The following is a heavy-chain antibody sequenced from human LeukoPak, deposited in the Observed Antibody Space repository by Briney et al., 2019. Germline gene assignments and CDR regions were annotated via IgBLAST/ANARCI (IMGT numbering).Heavy chain of an antibody. V-gene: IGHV4-59*01. J-gene: IGHJ5*02. CDR2: IYYSGST. CDR3: ARDSYDSSSWANWFDP. Sequence: PSETLSLTCTVSGGSISSYYWSWIRQPPGKGLEWIGYIYYSGSTNYNPSLKSRVTISVDTSKNQFSLKLSSVTAADTAVYYCARDSYDSSSWANWFDPWGQGTLVTVSS. CDR1: GGSISSYY. D-gene: IGHD3-22*01.